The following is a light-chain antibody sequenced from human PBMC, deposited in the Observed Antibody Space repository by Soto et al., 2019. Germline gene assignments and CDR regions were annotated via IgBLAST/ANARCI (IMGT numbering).Light chain of an antibody. Sequence: AIKMTQSPSSLSASVGDRVTLTCRASQGIRDDLGWFQQKPGQAPRRLIYAESSLQSGVPSRFSGSGSGTDFTLTISSLHPEYFATYYCRQYTSYSFGQGTKVDIK. CDR3: RQYTSYS. J-gene: IGKJ1*01. CDR2: AES. CDR1: QGIRDD. V-gene: IGKV1-6*01.